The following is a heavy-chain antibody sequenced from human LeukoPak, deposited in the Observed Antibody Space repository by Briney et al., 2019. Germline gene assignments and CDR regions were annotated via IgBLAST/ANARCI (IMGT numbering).Heavy chain of an antibody. V-gene: IGHV1-8*03. J-gene: IGHJ6*03. CDR2: MNPNSGNT. D-gene: IGHD3-3*01. CDR3: ARSGYYSYYYYYYMDV. Sequence: ASVKVSCKASGYTFTSYDINWVRQATGQGLEWMGWMNPNSGNTGYAQKFQGRVTITRNTSISTAYMELSSLRSEDTAVYYCARSGYYSYYYYYYMDVWGKGTTVTVSS. CDR1: GYTFTSYD.